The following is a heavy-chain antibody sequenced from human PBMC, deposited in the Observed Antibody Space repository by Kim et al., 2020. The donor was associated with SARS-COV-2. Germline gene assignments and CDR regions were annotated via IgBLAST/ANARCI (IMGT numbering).Heavy chain of an antibody. V-gene: IGHV3-23*01. CDR2: ISGSGGST. CDR3: ATELRYFDWFILSDY. J-gene: IGHJ4*02. D-gene: IGHD3-9*01. CDR1: GFTFSSYA. Sequence: GGSLRLSCAASGFTFSSYAMSWVRQAPGKGLEWVSAISGSGGSTYYADSVKGRFTISRDNSKNTLYLQMNSLRAEDTAVYYCATELRYFDWFILSDYWGQGTLVTVSS.